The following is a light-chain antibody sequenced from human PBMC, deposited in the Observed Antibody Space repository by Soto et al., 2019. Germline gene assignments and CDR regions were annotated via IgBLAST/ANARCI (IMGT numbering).Light chain of an antibody. Sequence: IVLTQSPGTLSLSPGERATLSCRASQSVSNNYLAWYQQKPGQAPRLLIYGASNRATGIPDRFSGSGSGTDFTLTISSLEPEDFAIYYCQQRSGWPLTFGGGTKV. CDR3: QQRSGWPLT. CDR1: QSVSNNY. J-gene: IGKJ4*01. V-gene: IGKV3D-20*02. CDR2: GAS.